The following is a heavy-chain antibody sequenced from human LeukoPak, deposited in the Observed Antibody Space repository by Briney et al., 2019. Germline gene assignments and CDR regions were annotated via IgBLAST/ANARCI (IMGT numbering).Heavy chain of an antibody. V-gene: IGHV1-8*01. CDR3: ARRLSGYYSTFDY. J-gene: IGHJ4*02. Sequence: ASVKVSCKASGYTFTSYDINSVRHATGQGLEWMGWMNPNSGNTGYAQKLQGRVTMTTDTSTSTAYMELRSLRSDDTAIYYCARRLSGYYSTFDYWGQGTLVTVSS. D-gene: IGHD3-22*01. CDR2: MNPNSGNT. CDR1: GYTFTSYD.